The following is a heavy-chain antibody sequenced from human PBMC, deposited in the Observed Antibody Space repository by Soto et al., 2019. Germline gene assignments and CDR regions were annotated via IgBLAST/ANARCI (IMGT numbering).Heavy chain of an antibody. Sequence: GGSLRLSCAASGFTLSGFAMHWVRQAPSKGLGWVAIISYDGTNIYYADSVKGRFTISRDNSKNTLYLQMNSLRGDDTAVYYCARSGDVYDFWSASVARYPYGMEVWGQGTTVTVSS. CDR1: GFTLSGFA. D-gene: IGHD3-3*01. V-gene: IGHV3-30-3*01. CDR2: ISYDGTNI. J-gene: IGHJ6*02. CDR3: ARSGDVYDFWSASVARYPYGMEV.